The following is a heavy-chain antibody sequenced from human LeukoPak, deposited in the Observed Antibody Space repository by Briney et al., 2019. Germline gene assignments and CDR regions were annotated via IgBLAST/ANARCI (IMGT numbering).Heavy chain of an antibody. CDR2: ITNNGGST. CDR1: GFTLSDYA. V-gene: IGHV3-64*01. Sequence: PGGSLRLSCAASGFTLSDYAMHWVRQAPGKGLEYVSAITNNGGSTYYANSVKGRFTVSRDNSKNTLYLQMGSLRADDMAVYYCAREGRYCTSTSCYVDYWGQGTLVTVSS. CDR3: AREGRYCTSTSCYVDY. D-gene: IGHD2-2*01. J-gene: IGHJ4*02.